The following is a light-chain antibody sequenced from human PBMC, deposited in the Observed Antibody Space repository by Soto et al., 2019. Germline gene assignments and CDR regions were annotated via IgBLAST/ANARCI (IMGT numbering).Light chain of an antibody. CDR1: SSDVGAYNY. CDR2: EVS. V-gene: IGLV2-14*01. J-gene: IGLJ2*01. Sequence: QSVLTQPASVSGSPGQSITISCTGTSSDVGAYNYVSWYQQHPGKAPKLMIFEVSDRPSGVSNRFSGSKSGNMASLTISGLQAEDEADYYCSSYTSSNTLVFGGGTKVTVL. CDR3: SSYTSSNTLV.